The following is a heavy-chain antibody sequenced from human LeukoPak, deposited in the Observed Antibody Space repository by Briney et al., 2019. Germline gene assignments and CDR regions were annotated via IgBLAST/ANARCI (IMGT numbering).Heavy chain of an antibody. V-gene: IGHV3-49*04. J-gene: IGHJ6*02. CDR2: IRSKAYGGTT. Sequence: GGSLRLSCTASGLTFGDYAMSWVRQAPGKGLEWVSFIRSKAYGGTTEYAASVKGRFTISRDDSKSIAYLQMNSLKAEDTAVYYCRGDSSGYYSDYGMDVWGQGTTVTVSS. CDR1: GLTFGDYA. D-gene: IGHD3-22*01. CDR3: RGDSSGYYSDYGMDV.